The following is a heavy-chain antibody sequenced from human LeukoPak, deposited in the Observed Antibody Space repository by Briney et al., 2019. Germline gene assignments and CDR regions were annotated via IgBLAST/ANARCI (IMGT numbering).Heavy chain of an antibody. J-gene: IGHJ6*03. Sequence: GGSPRLSCGASAFTFSSYEMNWVGRAPGKGGQGVSYISSSGSTIYYADSLKGRFTISRDNAKNSLYLQMNSLRAEDTAVYYCARDGYPGYYYYYMDVWGKGTTVTVSS. V-gene: IGHV3-48*03. CDR2: ISSSGSTI. CDR3: ARDGYPGYYYYYMDV. D-gene: IGHD1-1*01. CDR1: AFTFSSYE.